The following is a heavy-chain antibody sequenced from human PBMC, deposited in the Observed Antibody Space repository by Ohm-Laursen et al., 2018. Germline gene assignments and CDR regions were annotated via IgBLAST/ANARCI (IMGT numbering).Heavy chain of an antibody. CDR2: IYYNGSP. Sequence: TLTLTCTFSGFALSTGGMCVSWIRQPPGKGLEWISYIYYNGSPNYNPSLKSRLTISVDRSKNQFSLRLSSVTAADTAVYYCARYTHTRGNYYIDFWGQGTLVTVSS. CDR3: ARYTHTRGNYYIDF. V-gene: IGHV4-61*08. J-gene: IGHJ4*02. D-gene: IGHD4-23*01. CDR1: GFALSTGGMC.